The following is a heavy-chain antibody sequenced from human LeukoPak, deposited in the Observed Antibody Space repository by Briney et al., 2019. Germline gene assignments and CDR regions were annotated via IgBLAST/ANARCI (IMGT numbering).Heavy chain of an antibody. J-gene: IGHJ4*02. D-gene: IGHD2-2*01. CDR2: ISAYNGNT. CDR1: GYTFTSYG. Sequence: ASVNVSCKASGYTFTSYGISWVRQAPGQGLEWMGWISAYNGNTNYAQKLQGRVTMTTDTSTSTAYMELRSLRSDDTAVYYCARDPDPYCSSTSCSWDFDYWGQGTLVTVSS. CDR3: ARDPDPYCSSTSCSWDFDY. V-gene: IGHV1-18*01.